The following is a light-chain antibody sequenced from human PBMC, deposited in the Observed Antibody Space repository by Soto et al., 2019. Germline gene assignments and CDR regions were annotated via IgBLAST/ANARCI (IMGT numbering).Light chain of an antibody. CDR1: QSLNSN. J-gene: IGKJ5*01. V-gene: IGKV3-20*01. CDR2: GAS. CDR3: QQYGSSPIT. Sequence: EIVLTHSPGTLSLSPWEIATLSCRASQSLNSNLAWYQQKLGQAPRLLIYGASSRATGIPDRFSGSGSGTDFTLTISRLEPEDFAVYYCQQYGSSPITFGQGTRLEIK.